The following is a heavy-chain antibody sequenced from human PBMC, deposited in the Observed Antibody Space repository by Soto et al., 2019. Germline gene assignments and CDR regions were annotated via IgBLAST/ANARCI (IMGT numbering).Heavy chain of an antibody. V-gene: IGHV3-7*01. D-gene: IGHD6-13*01. CDR1: GFTFSSYW. CDR3: AREFRAAAWLPTLMGEGYYYYGMDV. Sequence: QPGGSLRLSCAASGFTFSSYWMSWVRQAPGKGLEWVANIKQDGSEKYYVDSVKGRFTISRDNAKNSLYLQMNSLRAEDTAVYYCAREFRAAAWLPTLMGEGYYYYGMDVWGQGTTVTVSS. CDR2: IKQDGSEK. J-gene: IGHJ6*02.